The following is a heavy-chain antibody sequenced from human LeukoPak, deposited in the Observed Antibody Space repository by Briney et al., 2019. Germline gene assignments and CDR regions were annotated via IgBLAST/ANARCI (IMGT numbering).Heavy chain of an antibody. D-gene: IGHD1-26*01. V-gene: IGHV5-51*01. CDR1: GYSFTTCW. CDR2: IYPGDSDT. Sequence: GESLKISCKASGYSFTTCWIAWLRQMPGKGLEWMGIIYPGDSDTRYSPSFQGQVTISADKSISTAYLQRSSLKASDTAMYYCARQVAATNYFDYWGQGTLVTVSS. CDR3: ARQVAATNYFDY. J-gene: IGHJ4*02.